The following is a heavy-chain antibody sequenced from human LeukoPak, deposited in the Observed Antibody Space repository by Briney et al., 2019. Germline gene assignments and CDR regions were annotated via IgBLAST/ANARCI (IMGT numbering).Heavy chain of an antibody. CDR2: ISGSGGST. CDR3: AKGEAYYYDSSGPSDY. V-gene: IGHV3-23*01. J-gene: IGHJ4*02. Sequence: GGSLRLSCAASGFTFSSYAMSWVRQAPGKGLEWVSAISGSGGSTYYADSVKGRFTISRDNSKNTLYLQMNSLGAEDTAVYYCAKGEAYYYDSSGPSDYWGQGTLVTVSS. D-gene: IGHD3-22*01. CDR1: GFTFSSYA.